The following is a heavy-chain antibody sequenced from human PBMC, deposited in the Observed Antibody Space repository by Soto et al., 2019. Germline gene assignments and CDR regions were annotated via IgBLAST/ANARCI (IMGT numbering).Heavy chain of an antibody. Sequence: GGSLRLSCAASGFTFSSYAMSWFRQAPGKGLEWVSAISGSGGSTYHADSVKGRFTISRDNSKNTLYLQMNSLRAEDTAVYYCARDLRVATRNYPYGMDVWGQGTTVTVSS. CDR2: ISGSGGST. D-gene: IGHD5-12*01. CDR3: ARDLRVATRNYPYGMDV. CDR1: GFTFSSYA. J-gene: IGHJ6*01. V-gene: IGHV3-23*01.